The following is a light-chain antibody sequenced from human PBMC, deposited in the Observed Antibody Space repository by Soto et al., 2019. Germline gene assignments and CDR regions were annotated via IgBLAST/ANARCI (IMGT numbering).Light chain of an antibody. CDR3: SSYTSSSTLDV. J-gene: IGLJ1*01. CDR1: SSDVGGYNY. CDR2: EVS. V-gene: IGLV2-14*01. Sequence: QSALTQPASVSGSPGQSITISCTGTSSDVGGYNYVSWYQQHPGKAPKLMIYEVSTRPSGVSNRFSGSKSGNTASLTISGLQAEDEADYYCSSYTSSSTLDVFGIGTKLTVL.